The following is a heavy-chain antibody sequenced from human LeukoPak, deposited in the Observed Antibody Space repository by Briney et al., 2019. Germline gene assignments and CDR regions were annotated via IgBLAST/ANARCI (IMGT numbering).Heavy chain of an antibody. CDR1: GYNFTSYD. J-gene: IGHJ4*02. CDR2: MNPNSGNT. Sequence: ASVKVPCKASGYNFTSYDINWVRQATGQGLEWMGWMNPNSGNTGHAQKFQGRVTMTRNTSISTAYMELSSLRSEDTAVYFCARGQSRRFGELFGYWGQGTLVTVSS. V-gene: IGHV1-8*01. CDR3: ARGQSRRFGELFGY. D-gene: IGHD3-10*01.